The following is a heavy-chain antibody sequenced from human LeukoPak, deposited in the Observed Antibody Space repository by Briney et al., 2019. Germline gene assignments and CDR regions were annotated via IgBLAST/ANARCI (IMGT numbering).Heavy chain of an antibody. V-gene: IGHV4-4*07. J-gene: IGHJ4*02. CDR1: GGSISSYY. Sequence: SETLSLTCNVPGGSISSYYWSWIRQPAGKGLEWIGRIYTSGSTNYNPSLKSRVTISVDTSKNQFSLKLSSVTAADTAVYYCARGRLRYFDWLSDGSLFDYWGQGTLVTVSS. CDR3: ARGRLRYFDWLSDGSLFDY. D-gene: IGHD3-9*01. CDR2: IYTSGST.